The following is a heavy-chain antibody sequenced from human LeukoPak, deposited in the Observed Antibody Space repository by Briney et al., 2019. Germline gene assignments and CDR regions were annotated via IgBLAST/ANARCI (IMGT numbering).Heavy chain of an antibody. CDR2: IRYDGSNK. CDR1: GFTFSSYG. J-gene: IGHJ5*02. CDR3: AKDWRSGCSNTSCYHNWFDP. Sequence: PGGSLRLSCAASGFTFSSYGMHWVRQAPGKGLEWVAFIRYDGSNKYYADSAKGRFTISRDNSKNTLYLQMNSLRAEDTAVYYCAKDWRSGCSNTSCYHNWFDPWGQGTLVTVSS. D-gene: IGHD2-2*01. V-gene: IGHV3-30*02.